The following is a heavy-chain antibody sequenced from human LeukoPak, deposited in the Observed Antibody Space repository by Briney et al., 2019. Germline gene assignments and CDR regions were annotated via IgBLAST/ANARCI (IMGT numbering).Heavy chain of an antibody. CDR3: ARVVVTAPPPYYYYYYYMDV. CDR1: GYTFTSYD. D-gene: IGHD2-21*02. V-gene: IGHV7-4-1*02. CDR2: INTNTGNP. J-gene: IGHJ6*03. Sequence: ASVKVSCKASGYTFTSYDINWVRQATGQGLEWMGWINTNTGNPTYAQGFTGRFVFSLDTSVSTAYLQISSLKAEDTAVYYCARVVVTAPPPYYYYYYYMDVWGKGTTVTVSS.